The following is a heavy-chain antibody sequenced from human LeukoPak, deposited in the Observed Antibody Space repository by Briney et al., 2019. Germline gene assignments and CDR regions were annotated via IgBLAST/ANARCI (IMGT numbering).Heavy chain of an antibody. CDR2: ISYDGSNK. V-gene: IGHV3-30*03. CDR1: RFTFSSYG. J-gene: IGHJ4*02. D-gene: IGHD1-26*01. CDR3: AREFSGSNYGFPFDY. Sequence: GGSLRLSCAASRFTFSSYGMHWVRQAPGKGLEWVAVISYDGSNKYYADSVKGRFTISRDNSKNTLYLQMNSLRAEDTAVYYCAREFSGSNYGFPFDYWGQGTLVTVSS.